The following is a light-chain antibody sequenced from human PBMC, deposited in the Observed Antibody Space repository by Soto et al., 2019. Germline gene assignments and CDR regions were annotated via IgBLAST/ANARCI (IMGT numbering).Light chain of an antibody. CDR2: WAS. Sequence: DIVMTQSPDSLAVSLGERATINCKSSQSVLYSSNNKNYLAWYQQKPGQPPKLLIYWASTRESGVPDRFSGSGSGTDFTLTISSLQVEDVAVYYCQQYYSTPPTFGGGTKV. V-gene: IGKV4-1*01. J-gene: IGKJ4*01. CDR3: QQYYSTPPT. CDR1: QSVLYSSNNKNY.